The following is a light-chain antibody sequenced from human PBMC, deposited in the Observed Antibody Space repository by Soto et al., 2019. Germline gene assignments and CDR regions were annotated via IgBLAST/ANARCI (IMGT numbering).Light chain of an antibody. CDR1: SSDVGSYNL. CDR3: CSYTGSSTFEV. Sequence: QSALTQPASVSGSPGQSITISCTGSSSDVGSYNLVSWYQQHPGKAPKLMIYEGSKRPSGVSNRFSGSKSGNTASLTISGLQAEDEADYHCCSYTGSSTFEVFGTGTKVTVL. V-gene: IGLV2-23*03. J-gene: IGLJ1*01. CDR2: EGS.